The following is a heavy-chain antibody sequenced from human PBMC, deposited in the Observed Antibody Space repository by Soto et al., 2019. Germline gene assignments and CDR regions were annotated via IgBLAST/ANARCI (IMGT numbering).Heavy chain of an antibody. D-gene: IGHD3-22*01. CDR1: GFTFSDYY. J-gene: IGHJ4*02. V-gene: IGHV3-11*01. CDR3: AREDDSSGYFPN. CDR2: ISSSGSTI. Sequence: GASMRLSCAASGFTFSDYYMSWIRQAPGKGLEWVARISSSGSTIYYADSVKGRFTMSRNNAKNSLYLQMNSMRAEDTAVYYCAREDDSSGYFPNWGQGTLVTVSS.